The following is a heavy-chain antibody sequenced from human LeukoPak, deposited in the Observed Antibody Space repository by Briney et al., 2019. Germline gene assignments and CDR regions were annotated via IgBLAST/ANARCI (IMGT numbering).Heavy chain of an antibody. CDR3: TIMVRGNAFDI. D-gene: IGHD3-10*01. Sequence: GGALRLSCAASGFTFSSHGMNWVRQAPGKGLEWVSGISPSGGITYYTDSVKGRFTISRDNSKNTLYLQMNSLKTEDTAVYYCTIMVRGNAFDIWGQGTMVTVSS. V-gene: IGHV3-23*01. J-gene: IGHJ3*02. CDR2: ISPSGGIT. CDR1: GFTFSSHG.